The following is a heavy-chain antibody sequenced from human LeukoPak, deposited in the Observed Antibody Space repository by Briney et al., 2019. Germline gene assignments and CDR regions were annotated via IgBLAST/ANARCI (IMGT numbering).Heavy chain of an antibody. CDR3: ARHPVRFGEPYYFDY. Sequence: GESLKISCKGSGYSFTSYWIGWARQMPGKGLERMGTIYPGDSDTRYSPSFQGQVTISADKSISTAHLQWSSLKDSDTAMYYCARHPVRFGEPYYFDYWGQGTLVTVSS. J-gene: IGHJ4*02. D-gene: IGHD3-10*01. CDR2: IYPGDSDT. CDR1: GYSFTSYW. V-gene: IGHV5-51*01.